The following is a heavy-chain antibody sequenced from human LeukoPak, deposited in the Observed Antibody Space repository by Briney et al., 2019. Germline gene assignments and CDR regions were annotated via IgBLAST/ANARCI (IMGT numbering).Heavy chain of an antibody. CDR1: GFTFSSYE. CDR3: AKDDAWLQYGN. D-gene: IGHD5-24*01. CDR2: ISPNGVIT. J-gene: IGHJ4*02. V-gene: IGHV3-23*01. Sequence: GGSLRLSCAASGFTFSSYEMNWVRQAPGKGLEWVSGISPNGVITYYADSVKGRFTISRDNSKGTVYLQMNSLRPEDTAVYYCAKDDAWLQYGNWGRGTLVTVSS.